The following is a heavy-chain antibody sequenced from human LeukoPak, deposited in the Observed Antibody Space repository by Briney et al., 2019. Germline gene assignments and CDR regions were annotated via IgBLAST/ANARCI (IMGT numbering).Heavy chain of an antibody. J-gene: IGHJ4*02. CDR1: GGTFSSYA. D-gene: IGHD2-2*01. CDR2: ISVYNGNT. CDR3: ARDYMVVPGCDY. Sequence: ASVKVSCKASGGTFSSYANSWVRQAPGQGLEWMGGISVYNGNTKYAQKLQGRVTMTTDTSTSTAYMALWSPRSDDTAVYYCARDYMVVPGCDYWGQGTLVTVSS. V-gene: IGHV1-18*01.